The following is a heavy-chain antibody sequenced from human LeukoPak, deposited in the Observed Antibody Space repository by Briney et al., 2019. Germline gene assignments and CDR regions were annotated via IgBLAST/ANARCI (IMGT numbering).Heavy chain of an antibody. Sequence: RGSLRLSCAASGFTFSSYAMSWVRQAPGKGLEWVSAISGSGGSTYYADSVKGRFTISRDNSKNTLYLQMNSLRAEDTAVYYCAKDRGYGSGKTYIFDYWGQGTLVTVSS. CDR1: GFTFSSYA. CDR2: ISGSGGST. D-gene: IGHD3-10*01. CDR3: AKDRGYGSGKTYIFDY. V-gene: IGHV3-23*01. J-gene: IGHJ4*02.